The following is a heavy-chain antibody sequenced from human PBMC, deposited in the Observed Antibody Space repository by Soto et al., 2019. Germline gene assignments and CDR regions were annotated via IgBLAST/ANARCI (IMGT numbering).Heavy chain of an antibody. CDR1: GGSISSGGYS. J-gene: IGHJ5*02. CDR2: IYHSGST. CDR3: ARAVVAATANWFDP. Sequence: SETLSLTCAVSGGSISSGGYSWSWIRQPPGKGLEWIGYIYHSGSTYYNPSLESRVTISVDRSKNQFSLKPSSVTAADTAVYYCARAVVAATANWFDPWGQGTLVTVSS. V-gene: IGHV4-30-2*01. D-gene: IGHD2-15*01.